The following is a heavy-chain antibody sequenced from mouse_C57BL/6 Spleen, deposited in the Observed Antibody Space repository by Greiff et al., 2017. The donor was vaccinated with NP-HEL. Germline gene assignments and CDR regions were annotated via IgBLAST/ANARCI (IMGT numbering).Heavy chain of an antibody. J-gene: IGHJ1*03. D-gene: IGHD1-1*01. CDR2: IYPGDGDT. V-gene: IGHV1-82*01. CDR3: ARDHYYGSSYFWYFDV. Sequence: QVQLQQSGPELVKPGASVKISCKASGYAFSSSWMNWVKQRPGKGLEWIGRIYPGDGDTNYNGKFKGKATLTADKSSSTAYMQLSSLTSEDSAVYFCARDHYYGSSYFWYFDVWGTGTTVTVSS. CDR1: GYAFSSSW.